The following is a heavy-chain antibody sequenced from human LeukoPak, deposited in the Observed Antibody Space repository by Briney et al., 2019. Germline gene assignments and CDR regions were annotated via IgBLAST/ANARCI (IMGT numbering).Heavy chain of an antibody. V-gene: IGHV3-48*04. D-gene: IGHD6-13*01. CDR2: ITSSSSTI. CDR1: GFTFSIYS. Sequence: GGSLRLSCAASGFTFSIYSMHWVRQAPGKGLEWVAYITSSSSTIYYADSVKGRFTISRDNAKNSLYLQMNSLRAVDTAVYFCARDVAYTSRGVDIWGQGTVVTVSS. CDR3: ARDVAYTSRGVDI. J-gene: IGHJ3*02.